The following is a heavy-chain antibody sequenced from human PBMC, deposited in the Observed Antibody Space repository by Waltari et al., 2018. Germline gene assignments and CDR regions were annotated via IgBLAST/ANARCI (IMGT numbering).Heavy chain of an antibody. CDR3: ARLYDSSAYYNTYLDP. CDR1: GYTFSNYG. CDR2: IRGYNGDT. V-gene: IGHV1-18*01. Sequence: GQSGAEVRKPGASVKVSCKASGYTFSNYGIAWVRQAPGQGLEWMGWIRGYNGDTKYAREFEGRLTVTTNTSTNTAHMELRSLRSDDTAVYYCARLYDSSAYYNTYLDPWGQGALVTVSS. D-gene: IGHD3-22*01. J-gene: IGHJ5*02.